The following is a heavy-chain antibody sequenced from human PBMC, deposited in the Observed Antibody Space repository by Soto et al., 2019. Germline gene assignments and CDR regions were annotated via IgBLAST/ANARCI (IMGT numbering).Heavy chain of an antibody. D-gene: IGHD3-10*01. CDR2: INHSGST. J-gene: IGHJ5*02. CDR3: ARGGSGSGSYSVHWFDP. V-gene: IGHV4-34*01. CDR1: GGSFSGYY. Sequence: SETLSLTCAVYGGSFSGYYWSWTRQPPGKGLEWIGEINHSGSTNYNPSLKSRVTISVDTSKNQFSLKLSSVTAADTAVYYCARGGSGSGSYSVHWFDPWGQGTLVTVSS.